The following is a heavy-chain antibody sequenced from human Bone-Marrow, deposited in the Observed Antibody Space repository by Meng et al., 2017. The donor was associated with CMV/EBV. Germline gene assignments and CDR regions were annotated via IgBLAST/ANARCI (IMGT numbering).Heavy chain of an antibody. V-gene: IGHV1-2*02. D-gene: IGHD3-16*01. Sequence: ASVKVSCKASTYTFIDHHIHWVRQAPGQGLEWMGWIDPRTGDTKYAQKFQGRVTLSRDTPISTAYMDLSRLRSDDTAVYYCARDTIMIRDYHHHGLDVWGPGNSVPVSS. J-gene: IGHJ6*02. CDR2: IDPRTGDT. CDR3: ARDTIMIRDYHHHGLDV. CDR1: TYTFIDHH.